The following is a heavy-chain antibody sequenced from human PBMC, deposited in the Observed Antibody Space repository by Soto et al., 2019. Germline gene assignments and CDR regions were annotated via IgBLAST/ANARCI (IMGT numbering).Heavy chain of an antibody. CDR1: GFTFSDFP. D-gene: IGHD6-25*01. V-gene: IGHV3-53*01. CDR2: IYSGGST. CDR3: ARAARGDYSDY. Sequence: PGGSLRLSCVASGFTFSDFPLHWVRQAPGKGLEWVSVIYSGGSTYYADSVKGRFTISRDNSKNTLYLQMTSLRAEDTAVYYCARAARGDYSDYWGQGTLVTVSS. J-gene: IGHJ4*02.